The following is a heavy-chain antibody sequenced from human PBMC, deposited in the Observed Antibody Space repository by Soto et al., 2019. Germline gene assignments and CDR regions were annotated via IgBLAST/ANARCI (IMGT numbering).Heavy chain of an antibody. CDR2: IDPSDSYT. V-gene: IGHV5-10-1*01. Sequence: XESLKISCRGCGYNFTTYWITWVRQMPGKGLEWMGRIDPSDSYTNYSPSFQGHVTISADKSITTAYLQWSSLKASDTAMYYCARHVYGRTIFGYYGLDVWGQGTTVTVSS. D-gene: IGHD2-8*01. CDR3: ARHVYGRTIFGYYGLDV. CDR1: GYNFTTYW. J-gene: IGHJ6*02.